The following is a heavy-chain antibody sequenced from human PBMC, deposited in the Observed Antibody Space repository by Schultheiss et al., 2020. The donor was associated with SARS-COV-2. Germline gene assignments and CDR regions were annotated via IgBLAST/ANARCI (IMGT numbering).Heavy chain of an antibody. V-gene: IGHV4-34*01. Sequence: GSLRLSCAASGFTFSSYGMHWVRQAPGKGLEWIGEINHSGSTNYNPSLKSRVTISVDTSKNQFSLKLSSVTAADTAVYYCAKDLKGLRGYWGQGTLVTVSS. CDR1: GFTFSSYG. CDR3: AKDLKGLRGY. D-gene: IGHD2-15*01. CDR2: INHSGST. J-gene: IGHJ4*02.